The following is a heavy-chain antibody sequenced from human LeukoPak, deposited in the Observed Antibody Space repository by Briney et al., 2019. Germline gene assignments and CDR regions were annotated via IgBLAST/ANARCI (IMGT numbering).Heavy chain of an antibody. CDR2: IYYSGST. J-gene: IGHJ5*02. Sequence: SETLSLTCTVSGGSISSGDYYWSWIRQPPGKGLEWIGYIYYSGSTYYNPSLKSRVTISVDTSKNQFSLKLSSVTAADTAVYYCARVGYCSSTSCTRDNWFDPWGQGTRVTVSS. CDR1: GGSISSGDYY. V-gene: IGHV4-30-4*08. D-gene: IGHD2-2*01. CDR3: ARVGYCSSTSCTRDNWFDP.